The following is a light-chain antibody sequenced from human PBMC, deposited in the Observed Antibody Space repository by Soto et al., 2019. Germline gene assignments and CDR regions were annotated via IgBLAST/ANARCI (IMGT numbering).Light chain of an antibody. Sequence: DIQMTQSPSSPSASVEDRVIITCRASQSISNHLNWYQQKPGKAPKLLIFAASSLQSGVPSRFSGSRSGPDFTLTISSLQPEDFATYYCQQSYSSPPTFGQVTKVAIK. V-gene: IGKV1-39*01. J-gene: IGKJ1*01. CDR2: AAS. CDR1: QSISNH. CDR3: QQSYSSPPT.